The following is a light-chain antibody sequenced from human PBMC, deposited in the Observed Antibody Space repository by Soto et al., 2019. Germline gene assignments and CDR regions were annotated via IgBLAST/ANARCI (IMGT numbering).Light chain of an antibody. CDR2: KVS. Sequence: EVVMTQSPLSLPVTLGQPASISCRSSQSLVDSDGNTYLNWFLQRPGQSPRRLIHKVSNRDSGVPDGVSGSGSGTDFTLKIRRVEAEDVGVYYCMQCSHWPWMFCQGTQGAIK. J-gene: IGKJ1*01. V-gene: IGKV2-30*01. CDR1: QSLVDSDGNTY. CDR3: MQCSHWPWM.